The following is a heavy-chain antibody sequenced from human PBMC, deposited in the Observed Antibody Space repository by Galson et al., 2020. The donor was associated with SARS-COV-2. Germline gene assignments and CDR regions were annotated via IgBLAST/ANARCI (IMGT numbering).Heavy chain of an antibody. Sequence: SETLSLTCTVSGGSISSYYWSWIRQPPGKGLEWIGYIYYSGSTNYNPSLKSRVTISVDTSKNQFSLKLSSVTAADTAVYYCAREMGDYGSGFDYWGQGTLVTVSS. CDR3: AREMGDYGSGFDY. CDR1: GGSISSYY. J-gene: IGHJ4*02. CDR2: IYYSGST. D-gene: IGHD3-10*01. V-gene: IGHV4-59*01.